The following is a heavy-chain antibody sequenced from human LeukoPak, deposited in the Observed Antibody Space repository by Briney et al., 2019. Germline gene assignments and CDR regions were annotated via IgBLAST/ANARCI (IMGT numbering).Heavy chain of an antibody. CDR2: ISGSGGTT. Sequence: GGSLRLSCAASGFTFSNYAMNWVRQAPGKGLEWVSLISGSGGTTYYADSVKGRFTISRDNSKNTLYLQMNSLRAEDTAVYYCATYYYGSGSWSYYFYGMEVWGQGTTVPVPS. CDR1: GFTFSNYA. CDR3: ATYYYGSGSWSYYFYGMEV. J-gene: IGHJ6*02. V-gene: IGHV3-23*01. D-gene: IGHD3-10*01.